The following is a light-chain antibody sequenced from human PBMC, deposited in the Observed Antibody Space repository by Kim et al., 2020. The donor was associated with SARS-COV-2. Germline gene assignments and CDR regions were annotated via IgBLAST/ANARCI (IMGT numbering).Light chain of an antibody. CDR1: ESISDW. Sequence: ASVGDRVTITCRASESISDWVAWYQQKPGKVPKLVIFDASSLESGVPSRFSGSGSGTEFTLTISSLQPDDFATYYCHQYNRYPWMFGQGTKVDIK. CDR2: DAS. CDR3: HQYNRYPWM. J-gene: IGKJ1*01. V-gene: IGKV1-5*01.